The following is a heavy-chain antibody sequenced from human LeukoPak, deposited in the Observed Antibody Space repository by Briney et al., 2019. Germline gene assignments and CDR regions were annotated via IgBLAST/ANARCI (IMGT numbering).Heavy chain of an antibody. CDR3: AKEQSPMFFGGTDHLFDY. J-gene: IGHJ4*02. V-gene: IGHV3-30*02. CDR1: GFTFSNYG. Sequence: GGSLRLSCAASGFTFSNYGMHWVRQAPGKGLEWVAFIRYDGSNKYYADSVKGRFTISRDNSKNTLCLQMNSLRAEDTAVYYCAKEQSPMFFGGTDHLFDYWGQGTLVTVSS. CDR2: IRYDGSNK. D-gene: IGHD3/OR15-3a*01.